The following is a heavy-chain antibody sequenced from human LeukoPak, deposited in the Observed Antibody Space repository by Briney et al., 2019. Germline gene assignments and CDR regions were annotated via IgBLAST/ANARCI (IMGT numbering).Heavy chain of an antibody. D-gene: IGHD3-3*01. CDR1: GFTFSRYW. CDR3: ARVFFQRQAQCDYFDY. Sequence: GGSLRLSCAASGFTFSRYWMSWVRQAPGKGLEWVANIKQDGSVKYYVDSVKGRFTISRDNAKNSLYLQMNSLRAEDTAVYYCARVFFQRQAQCDYFDYWGQGTLVTVSS. V-gene: IGHV3-7*04. CDR2: IKQDGSVK. J-gene: IGHJ4*02.